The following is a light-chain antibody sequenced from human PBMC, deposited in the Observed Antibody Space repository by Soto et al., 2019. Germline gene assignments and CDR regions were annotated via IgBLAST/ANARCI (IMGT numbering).Light chain of an antibody. CDR3: CSYAASYTFV. J-gene: IGLJ1*01. CDR1: SSDVGVYNY. CDR2: DVS. V-gene: IGLV2-11*01. Sequence: QSLLTQPRSVSGSPGQSVTIPCTGTSSDVGVYNYVSWYQQYPGKAPKIMIYDVSKRPSGVPDRFSGSKSDNTASLTISGLQAEDEADYYCCSYAASYTFVFGSGTKVT.